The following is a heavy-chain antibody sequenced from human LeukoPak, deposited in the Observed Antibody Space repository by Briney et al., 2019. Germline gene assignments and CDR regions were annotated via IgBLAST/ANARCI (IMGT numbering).Heavy chain of an antibody. Sequence: PGGSLRLSCAASGLTFSSYEMNWVRQAPGKGLEWVSYISSSGSTIYYADSVKGRFTISRDNAKNSLYLQMNSLRAEDTAVYYCARIGGGAAESYMDVWGKGTTVTVSS. V-gene: IGHV3-48*03. CDR2: ISSSGSTI. CDR3: ARIGGGAAESYMDV. D-gene: IGHD2-15*01. CDR1: GLTFSSYE. J-gene: IGHJ6*03.